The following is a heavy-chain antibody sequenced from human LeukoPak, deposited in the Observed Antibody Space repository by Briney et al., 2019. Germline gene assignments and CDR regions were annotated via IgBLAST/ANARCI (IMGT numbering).Heavy chain of an antibody. CDR2: INSDGSST. J-gene: IGHJ4*02. V-gene: IGHV3-74*01. Sequence: GGSLRLSCAASGFTFSSYWMHWVRQAPGKGLVWVSRINSDGSSTIYADSVKGRFTISRDNAKNTLYLQMNSLRAEDTAVYYCARGGGLYYYDNSGYDYWGQGTLVTVSS. D-gene: IGHD3-22*01. CDR1: GFTFSSYW. CDR3: ARGGGLYYYDNSGYDY.